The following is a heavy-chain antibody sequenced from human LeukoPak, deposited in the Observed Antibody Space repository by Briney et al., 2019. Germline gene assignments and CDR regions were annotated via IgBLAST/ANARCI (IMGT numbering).Heavy chain of an antibody. J-gene: IGHJ4*02. CDR1: GLTFRSYA. V-gene: IGHV3-23*01. CDR3: AKTTAGYSSGRYPGWPVDY. D-gene: IGHD6-19*01. Sequence: GGSLSLTCAASGLTFRSYARCWIRQAPGKGLEWVSGISGSGGSTFYADSVKGRFTIFRDNSEHTVYLQMNRLKADDTAVYYCAKTTAGYSSGRYPGWPVDYWGQGTLVTVSS. CDR2: ISGSGGST.